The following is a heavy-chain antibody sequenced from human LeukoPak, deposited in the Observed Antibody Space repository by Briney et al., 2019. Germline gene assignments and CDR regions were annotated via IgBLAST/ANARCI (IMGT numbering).Heavy chain of an antibody. J-gene: IGHJ3*02. D-gene: IGHD5-18*01. CDR2: ISYDGSNK. CDR1: GFTFSSYG. Sequence: GGSLRLSCAASGFTFSSYGMHWVRQAPGKGLEWVAVISYDGSNKYYADSVKGRFTISRDNSKNTLYLQMNSLRAEDTAVYYCAKDYLSGYSYGYGSAFDIWGQGTMATVSS. CDR3: AKDYLSGYSYGYGSAFDI. V-gene: IGHV3-30*18.